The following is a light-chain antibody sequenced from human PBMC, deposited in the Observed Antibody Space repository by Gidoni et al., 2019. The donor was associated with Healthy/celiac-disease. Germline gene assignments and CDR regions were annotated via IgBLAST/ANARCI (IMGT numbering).Light chain of an antibody. CDR2: GAS. CDR1: QSVSSN. Sequence: EIVMTQSPATLSVSPGERATLSCRASQSVSSNLAWYQQKPGQAPRLLIYGASTRATGIPARFSGSGSGTEFTLTISSLQSEDFAVYYCQQYNTWPKTFGQXTKVEIK. CDR3: QQYNTWPKT. V-gene: IGKV3-15*01. J-gene: IGKJ1*01.